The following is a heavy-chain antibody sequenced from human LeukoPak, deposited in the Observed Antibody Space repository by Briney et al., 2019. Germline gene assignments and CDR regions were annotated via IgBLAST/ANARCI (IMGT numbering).Heavy chain of an antibody. V-gene: IGHV4-59*01. J-gene: IGHJ6*03. Sequence: KSSETLSLTCTVSRVSGGSISSYFWSWTRQPPGKGLEWIAYIYYSGITKYNPSLKSRVTISVDTSKNQFSLKLSSVTAADTAVYYCARGGFLSGYMDVWGKGTTVTVSS. CDR1: GGSISSYF. CDR3: ARGGFLSGYMDV. CDR2: IYYSGIT. D-gene: IGHD2/OR15-2a*01.